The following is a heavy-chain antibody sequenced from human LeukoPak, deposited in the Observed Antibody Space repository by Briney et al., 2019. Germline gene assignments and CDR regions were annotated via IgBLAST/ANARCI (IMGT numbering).Heavy chain of an antibody. CDR1: GDSISGYY. CDR2: VYTSGST. Sequence: SETLSLTCTVSGDSISGYYWTRIRQPPGKGLEWIGYVYTSGSTNYNPSLKSRVTISVDTSKNQFSLKLSSVTAADTALYYCARLKTSFNYFDYWGQGTLVTVSS. V-gene: IGHV4-4*09. J-gene: IGHJ4*02. CDR3: ARLKTSFNYFDY. D-gene: IGHD6-6*01.